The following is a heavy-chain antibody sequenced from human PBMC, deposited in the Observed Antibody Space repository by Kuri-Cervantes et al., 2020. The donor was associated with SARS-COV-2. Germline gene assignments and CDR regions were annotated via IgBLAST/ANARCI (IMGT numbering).Heavy chain of an antibody. J-gene: IGHJ6*03. V-gene: IGHV1-2*02. CDR1: GYTFIDYY. CDR3: AKRYCSSTSCHSYYYYMDV. CDR2: INPNSGGT. Sequence: ASVKVSCKASGYTFIDYYMHWVRQAPGQGLEWMGWINPNSGGTNYAQKFQGRVTMTRDTSISTAYMELSRLRSDDTAVYYCAKRYCSSTSCHSYYYYMDVWGKGTTVTVSS. D-gene: IGHD2-2*01.